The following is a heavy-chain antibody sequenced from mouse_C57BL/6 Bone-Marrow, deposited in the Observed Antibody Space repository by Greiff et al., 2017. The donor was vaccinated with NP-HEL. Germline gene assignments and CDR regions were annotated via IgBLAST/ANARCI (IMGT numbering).Heavy chain of an antibody. V-gene: IGHV1-4*01. CDR1: GYTFTSYT. CDR2: INPSSGYT. CDR3: ARERGELSYAMDY. Sequence: QVQLQQSGAELARPGASVKMSCKASGYTFTSYTMHWVKQRPGQGLEWIGYINPSSGYTKYNQKFKDKATLTADKSSSTAYMQLSSLTSEDSAVYDCARERGELSYAMDYWGQGTSVTVSS. J-gene: IGHJ4*01.